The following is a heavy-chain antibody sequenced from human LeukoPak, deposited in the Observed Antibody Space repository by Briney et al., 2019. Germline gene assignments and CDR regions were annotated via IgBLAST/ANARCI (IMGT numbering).Heavy chain of an antibody. D-gene: IGHD3-16*01. V-gene: IGHV4-39*01. CDR2: IYYSGST. CDR1: GGSISSSSYY. J-gene: IGHJ5*02. Sequence: SETLSLTCTVSGGSISSSSYYWGWIRQPPGKGLEWIGSIYYSGSTYYNPSLKSRVTISVDTSKNQFSLKLSSVTAADTAVYYCARHGDWFDPWGQGTRVTVSS. CDR3: ARHGDWFDP.